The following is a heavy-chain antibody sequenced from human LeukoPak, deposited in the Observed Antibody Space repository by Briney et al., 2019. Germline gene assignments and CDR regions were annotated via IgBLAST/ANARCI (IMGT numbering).Heavy chain of an antibody. CDR1: GFTFSGYS. CDR2: ISSSTTTI. V-gene: IGHV3-48*01. D-gene: IGHD3-22*01. Sequence: GGSLRLSCAVSGFTFSGYSMKWVRQAPGKGLEWVSYISSSTTTIYHADSVKGRFTVSRDNAKNSLYLQMDSLRVEHTAVYYCATHREDYDSSGYYLSDAFDIWGQGTMVTVSS. CDR3: ATHREDYDSSGYYLSDAFDI. J-gene: IGHJ3*02.